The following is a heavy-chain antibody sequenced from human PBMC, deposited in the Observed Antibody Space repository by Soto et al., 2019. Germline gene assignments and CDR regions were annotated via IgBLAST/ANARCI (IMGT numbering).Heavy chain of an antibody. V-gene: IGHV3-30*18. CDR2: ISYDGSNK. CDR3: AKSKMEVYYYYGMDV. Sequence: QVQLVESGGGVVQPGRSLRLSCAASGFTFSSYGMHWVRQAPGKGLEWVAVISYDGSNKYYADSVKGRFTISRDNSKNTLYLQMNRLRAEDTAVYYCAKSKMEVYYYYGMDVWGQGTTVTVSS. J-gene: IGHJ6*02. D-gene: IGHD2-8*01. CDR1: GFTFSSYG.